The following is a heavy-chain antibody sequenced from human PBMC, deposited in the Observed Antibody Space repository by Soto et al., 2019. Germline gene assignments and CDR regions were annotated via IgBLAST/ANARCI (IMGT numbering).Heavy chain of an antibody. D-gene: IGHD3-22*01. CDR3: ARAETIVVVSGSDP. J-gene: IGHJ5*02. CDR2: IIPIVGAS. Sequence: ASVKVSCKASAGTFSSYAIRWVLQAPGQGLEWMGWIIPIVGASNYAQKFQSRVTITADESTSTAYMELSSLRSEDTAVYYCARAETIVVVSGSDPWGQGTLVTVSS. CDR1: AGTFSSYA. V-gene: IGHV1-69*13.